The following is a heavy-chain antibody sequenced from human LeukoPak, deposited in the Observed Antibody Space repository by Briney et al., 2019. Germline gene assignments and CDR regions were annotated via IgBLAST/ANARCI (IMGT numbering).Heavy chain of an antibody. Sequence: SETLSLTCTVSGGSISSYYWSWIRQPPGKGLEWIGYIYYSGSTNYNPSLKSRVTISVDTSKNQFSLKLSSVTAADTAVYYCARAPFIVGQLVNLYYFDYWGQGTLVTVSS. D-gene: IGHD6-13*01. CDR2: IYYSGST. J-gene: IGHJ4*02. CDR3: ARAPFIVGQLVNLYYFDY. CDR1: GGSISSYY. V-gene: IGHV4-59*12.